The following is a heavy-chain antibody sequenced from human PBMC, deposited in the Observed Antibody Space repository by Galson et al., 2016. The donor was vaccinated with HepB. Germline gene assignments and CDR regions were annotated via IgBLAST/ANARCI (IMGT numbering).Heavy chain of an antibody. CDR3: ASSLVPTASRFDP. V-gene: IGHV1-69*02. CDR2: LVPIGNLA. CDR1: GGTFGTYT. D-gene: IGHD2-21*02. J-gene: IGHJ5*02. Sequence: SVKVSCKASGGTFGTYTLNWLRPAPGKGPEWMGRLVPIGNLANYVQRLQGRLTITADTSTSTTYMELTSLTSEDTAIYYCASSLVPTASRFDPWGQGTLVTVSS.